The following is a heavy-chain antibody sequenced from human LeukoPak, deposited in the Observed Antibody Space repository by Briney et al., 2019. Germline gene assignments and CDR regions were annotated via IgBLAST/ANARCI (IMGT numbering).Heavy chain of an antibody. CDR1: GYTFTGYY. CDR2: INPNNGDT. J-gene: IGHJ6*03. D-gene: IGHD3-10*01. V-gene: IGHV1-2*02. Sequence: ASVKVSCKASGYTFTGYYMHWVRQAPGQGLEWMGWINPNNGDTHYAQKFQGTVTMTRDTSISTAYMELSSLRSEDTAVYYCARGRGPENYYYYMDVWGKGTTVTISS. CDR3: ARGRGPENYYYYMDV.